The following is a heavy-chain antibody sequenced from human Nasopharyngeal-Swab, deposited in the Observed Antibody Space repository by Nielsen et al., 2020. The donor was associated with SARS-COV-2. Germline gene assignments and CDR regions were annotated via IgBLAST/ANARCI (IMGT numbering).Heavy chain of an antibody. CDR2: IAPSDSTT. J-gene: IGHJ4*02. V-gene: IGHV5-10-1*01. CDR1: GYTFTSYW. Sequence: GESLKISCKGSGYTFTSYWINWVRQMPGRGLEWMGRIAPSDSTTAYNPSFQGHVTISVDKSISTAFLQWNSLTASDSAMYYCARHSDVMGSVYWGQGTPVTVTS. CDR3: ARHSDVMGSVY. D-gene: IGHD3-16*01.